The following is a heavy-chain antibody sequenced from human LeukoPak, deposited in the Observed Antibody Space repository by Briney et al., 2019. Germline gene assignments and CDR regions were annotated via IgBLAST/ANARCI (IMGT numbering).Heavy chain of an antibody. J-gene: IGHJ4*02. CDR2: IYYDGTT. Sequence: PSETLSLTCTVSGGPITRTNSYWAWVRQPPGKGLEWIGSIYYDGTTYFSPSLKSRVTISVDSSNNQFSLKLTSVTAADTAVYYCARTRRGSGGSVEDWGQGTQVTVSS. CDR1: GGPITRTNSY. V-gene: IGHV4-39*01. D-gene: IGHD6-19*01. CDR3: ARTRRGSGGSVED.